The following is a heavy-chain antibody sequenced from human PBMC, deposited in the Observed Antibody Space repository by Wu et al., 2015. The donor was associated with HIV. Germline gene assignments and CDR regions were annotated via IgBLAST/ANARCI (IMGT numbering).Heavy chain of an antibody. CDR2: INPSGGST. CDR3: ARDQPSGSYYTGYAFDI. J-gene: IGHJ3*02. V-gene: IGHV1-46*01. CDR1: GYTFTSYY. D-gene: IGHD1-26*01. Sequence: QVQLVQSGAEVKKPGASVKVSCKASGYTFTSYYMHWVRQAPGQGLEWMGIINPSGGSTSYAQKFQGRVTMTRDTSTSTVYMELSSLRSEDTAVYYCARDQPSGSYYTGYAFDIWGQGTMVTVSS.